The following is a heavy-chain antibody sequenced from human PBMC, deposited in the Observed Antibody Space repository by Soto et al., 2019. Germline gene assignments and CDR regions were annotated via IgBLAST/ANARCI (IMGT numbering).Heavy chain of an antibody. J-gene: IGHJ4*02. CDR3: ARESTRTTAPDY. Sequence: GASVKVSCKASGYTFTSYSMHWVRQAPGQRLEWMGWFNAGSGNTKYSQKFQGRVTITGDTSATTAYMELSSLRYEDTAVYYCARESTRTTAPDYWGQGTLVTVSS. CDR1: GYTFTSYS. CDR2: FNAGSGNT. D-gene: IGHD4-17*01. V-gene: IGHV1-3*01.